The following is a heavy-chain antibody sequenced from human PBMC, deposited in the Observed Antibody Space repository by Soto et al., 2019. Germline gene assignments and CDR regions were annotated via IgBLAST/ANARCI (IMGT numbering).Heavy chain of an antibody. CDR1: GFTFSPYA. D-gene: IGHD5-12*01. J-gene: IGHJ5*02. CDR3: AKVSRDGSQGA. V-gene: IGHV3-23*01. Sequence: EVQVLESGGGLVQPGGSLRLSCAASGFTFSPYAMSWVRQAPGKGLEWVSSITGSGTSIYYADSVKGRFTISRDNSKNPLYLQLNSLRAEDTDVYYCAKVSRDGSQGALGQGTLVTVSS. CDR2: ITGSGTSI.